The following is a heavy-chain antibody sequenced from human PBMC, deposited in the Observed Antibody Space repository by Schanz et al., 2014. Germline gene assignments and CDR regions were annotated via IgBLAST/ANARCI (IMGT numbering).Heavy chain of an antibody. CDR3: ARDPYGKNSGDFDY. D-gene: IGHD4-17*01. V-gene: IGHV1-2*02. J-gene: IGHJ4*02. CDR1: GYTFIDYY. CDR2: IDPNGGAA. Sequence: QVQLVQSGAEVKKPGASVKVSCKASGYTFIDYYMHWVRQAPGQGLEWVGWIDPNGGAANHAQKPQGRVTMTRDTSISTAYMELSGLTSDGAAVYFCARDPYGKNSGDFDYWGQGTLVTVSS.